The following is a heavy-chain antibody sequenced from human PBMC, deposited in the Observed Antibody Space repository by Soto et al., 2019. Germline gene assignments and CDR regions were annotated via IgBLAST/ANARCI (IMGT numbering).Heavy chain of an antibody. J-gene: IGHJ4*02. CDR3: ARNGYSSGWYHFDY. CDR2: IHHSGTT. Sequence: PSETLSLTCAVSGGSISSSNWWTWVRQPPGKGLEWIGEIHHSGTTNYKSSLKSRVTISVDKSKNQFSLRVSSVTAADTAVYYCARNGYSSGWYHFDYWGQGALVTVSS. CDR1: GGSISSSNW. D-gene: IGHD6-19*01. V-gene: IGHV4-4*02.